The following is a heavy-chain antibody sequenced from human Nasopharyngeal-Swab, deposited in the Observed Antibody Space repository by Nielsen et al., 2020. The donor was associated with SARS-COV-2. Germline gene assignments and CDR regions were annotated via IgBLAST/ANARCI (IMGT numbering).Heavy chain of an antibody. V-gene: IGHV2-70*11. Sequence: SGPTLVKPTQTITLTCTFSGVSLSTSGMRVSWIRQPPGKALEWLARIDWDDDKYYSTSLKTRLSISKDTSKNQVVLTMTNMDPVDTASYYCAQNSGGLCSGFFGYWGQGTLVTVSS. J-gene: IGHJ4*02. D-gene: IGHD2-15*01. CDR2: IDWDDDK. CDR1: GVSLSTSGMR. CDR3: AQNSGGLCSGFFGY.